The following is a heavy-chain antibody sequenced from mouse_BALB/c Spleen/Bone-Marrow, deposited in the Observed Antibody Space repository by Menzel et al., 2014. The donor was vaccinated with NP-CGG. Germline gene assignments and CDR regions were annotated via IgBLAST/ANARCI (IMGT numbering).Heavy chain of an antibody. CDR1: GYTFTDYY. CDR3: ARPPYYGNYVDY. D-gene: IGHD2-10*01. Sequence: VQLKESGPELVKPGASVKMSCKASGYTFTDYYMDWVKQSHGESFEWIGRVNPYNGGTSYNQKFKGKATLTVDKSSSTAYMELSSLTSKDSAVYYCARPPYYGNYVDYWGQGTTLTVSS. CDR2: VNPYNGGT. V-gene: IGHV1-19*01. J-gene: IGHJ2*01.